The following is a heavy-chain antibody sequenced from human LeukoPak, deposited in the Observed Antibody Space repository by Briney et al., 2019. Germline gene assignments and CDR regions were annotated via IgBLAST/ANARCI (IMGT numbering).Heavy chain of an antibody. Sequence: HPGGSLRLSCAASGFTFSSYAMTWVRQAPGKGLEWVSGISGSGSSTYYADSVKGRFTIARDNSKNTLYLQMNSLRAEDTAVYYCAKLSGSYSDYWGQGTLVTVSS. V-gene: IGHV3-23*01. D-gene: IGHD1-26*01. CDR3: AKLSGSYSDY. CDR1: GFTFSSYA. J-gene: IGHJ4*02. CDR2: ISGSGSST.